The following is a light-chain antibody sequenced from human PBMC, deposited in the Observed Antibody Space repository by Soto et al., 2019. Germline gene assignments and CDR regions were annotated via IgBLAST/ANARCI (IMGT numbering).Light chain of an antibody. CDR2: DTS. CDR3: QQYDNLPIT. J-gene: IGKJ5*01. Sequence: DIQMTQSPSSLSASVGDRVTITCQASQDISNYLNWYQHKPGKAPSLLIYDTSNLEAGVPSRFSGSGSGTDSTFTISSLQPEDIATYYCQQYDNLPITFGQGTRLGIK. CDR1: QDISNY. V-gene: IGKV1-33*01.